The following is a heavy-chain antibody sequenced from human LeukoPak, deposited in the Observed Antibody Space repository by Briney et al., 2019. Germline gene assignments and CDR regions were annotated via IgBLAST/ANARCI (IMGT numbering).Heavy chain of an antibody. CDR2: INPSGGST. D-gene: IGHD3-10*01. V-gene: IGHV1-46*01. Sequence: GASVKVSCKASGYTFSGFYIHWVRQAPGQGLEWMGIINPSGGSTSYAQKFQGRVTMTRDMSTSTVYMELSSLRSEDTAVYYCARDGARSTMVRGGNPPYYYYYMDVWGKGTTVTVSS. J-gene: IGHJ6*03. CDR1: GYTFSGFY. CDR3: ARDGARSTMVRGGNPPYYYYYMDV.